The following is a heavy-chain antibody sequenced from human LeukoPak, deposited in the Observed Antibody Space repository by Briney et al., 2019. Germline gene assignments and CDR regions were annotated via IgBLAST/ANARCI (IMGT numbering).Heavy chain of an antibody. J-gene: IGHJ4*02. D-gene: IGHD3-22*01. CDR3: ARDPVFWYYYDSSCYSPFDY. CDR2: ISAYNGNT. Sequence: ASVKVSCKASGYTFTSYGISWVRQAPGQGLEWMGWISAYNGNTNYAQKLQGRVTMTTDTSTSTAYMELRSLRSDDTAVYYCARDPVFWYYYDSSCYSPFDYWGQGTLVTVSS. CDR1: GYTFTSYG. V-gene: IGHV1-18*01.